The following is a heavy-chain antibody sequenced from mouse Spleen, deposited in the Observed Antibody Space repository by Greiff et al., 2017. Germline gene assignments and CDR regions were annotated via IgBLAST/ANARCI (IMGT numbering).Heavy chain of an antibody. V-gene: IGHV1-15*01. CDR2: IDPETGGT. CDR1: GYTFTDYE. D-gene: IGHD1-1*02. CDR3: TRGGPDY. J-gene: IGHJ2*01. Sequence: VKLQESGAELVRPGASVTLSCKASGYTFTDYEMHWVKQTPVHGLEWIGAIDPETGGTAYNQKFKGKAILTADKSSSTAYMELRSLTSEDSAVYYCTRGGPDYWGQGTTLTVSS.